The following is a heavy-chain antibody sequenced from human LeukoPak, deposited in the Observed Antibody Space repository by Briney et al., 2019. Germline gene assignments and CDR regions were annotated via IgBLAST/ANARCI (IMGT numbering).Heavy chain of an antibody. CDR2: ISSSGSII. Sequence: GGSLRLSCAASGFTFSDYYMSWIRQAPGKGLEWVSYISSSGSIIYYADSVKGRFTISRDNANNSVYLQMNSLRAEDTAVYYCARAWYLSPSSDYWGQGTLVTVSS. J-gene: IGHJ4*02. V-gene: IGHV3-11*04. CDR1: GFTFSDYY. D-gene: IGHD4-23*01. CDR3: ARAWYLSPSSDY.